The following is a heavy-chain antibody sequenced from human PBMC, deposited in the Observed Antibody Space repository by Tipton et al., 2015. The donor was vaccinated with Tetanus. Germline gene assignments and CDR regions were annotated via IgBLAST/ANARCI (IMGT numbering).Heavy chain of an antibody. CDR1: GGSIRSGDYQ. J-gene: IGHJ4*02. CDR2: ISDSGRT. V-gene: IGHV4-61*08. D-gene: IGHD5-12*01. Sequence: TLSLTCTVSGGSIRSGDYQWDWIRQPPGKGLEWLAYISDSGRTNSNYSLKSRVTISLDTSKNQFSLKLTSVTAADTAVYYCASRGYSGRRQIEDYWGQGTLVTVSS. CDR3: ASRGYSGRRQIEDY.